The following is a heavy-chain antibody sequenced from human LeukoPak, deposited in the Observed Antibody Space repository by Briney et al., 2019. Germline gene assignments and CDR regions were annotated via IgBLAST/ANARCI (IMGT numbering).Heavy chain of an antibody. V-gene: IGHV4-39*01. J-gene: IGHJ4*02. CDR2: IYYSGST. CDR1: GGSISSSSYY. Sequence: SETLSLTCTVSGGSISSSSYYWGWIRQPPGKGLEWIGSIYYSGSTYYNPSLKSRVTISVDTSKNQFSLKLSSVTAADTAVYYCARGFSTVTTKKTQDYWGQGTLVTVSS. CDR3: ARGFSTVTTKKTQDY. D-gene: IGHD4-17*01.